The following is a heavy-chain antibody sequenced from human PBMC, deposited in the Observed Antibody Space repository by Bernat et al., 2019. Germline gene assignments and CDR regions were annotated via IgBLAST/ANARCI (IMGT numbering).Heavy chain of an antibody. CDR1: GGSISSGGYY. Sequence: QVQLQESGPGLVKPSQTLSLTCTVSGGSISSGGYYWSWIRQHPGKGLEWIGYIYYSGSTYYNPSLKSLVTISVDTSKNQFSLKLSSVTAADTAVYYCARAIGIVATIGLGAWFDPWGQGTLVTVSS. CDR2: IYYSGST. V-gene: IGHV4-31*01. J-gene: IGHJ5*02. D-gene: IGHD5-12*01. CDR3: ARAIGIVATIGLGAWFDP.